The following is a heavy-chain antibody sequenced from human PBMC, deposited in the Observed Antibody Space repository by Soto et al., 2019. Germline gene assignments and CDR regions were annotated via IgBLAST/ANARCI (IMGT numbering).Heavy chain of an antibody. V-gene: IGHV3-23*01. CDR2: ISGSGGST. CDR1: GFTFSSYA. D-gene: IGHD3-10*01. Sequence: GGSLRLSCAASGFTFSSYAMSWVRQAPGKGLEWVSAISGSGGSTYYADSVKGRFTISRDNSKNTLYLQMNSLRAEDTAVYYCAKDSSGGSGSYVYDYWGQGTLVTVSS. CDR3: AKDSSGGSGSYVYDY. J-gene: IGHJ4*02.